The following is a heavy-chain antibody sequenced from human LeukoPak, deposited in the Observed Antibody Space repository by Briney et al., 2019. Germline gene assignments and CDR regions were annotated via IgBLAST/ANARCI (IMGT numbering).Heavy chain of an antibody. CDR3: TRNAYYYDGSGYSEEYYFDF. V-gene: IGHV3-49*03. J-gene: IGHJ4*02. CDR1: GFTFGDYG. Sequence: GGSLRLSCTGSGFTFGDYGMSWFRQAPGKGLEWVGFIRSKGYGCTTEYAASVKGRFTISRDDSKSIAYLQMNSLKTEDTAVYYCTRNAYYYDGSGYSEEYYFDFWGQGTLVTVSS. CDR2: IRSKGYGCTT. D-gene: IGHD3-22*01.